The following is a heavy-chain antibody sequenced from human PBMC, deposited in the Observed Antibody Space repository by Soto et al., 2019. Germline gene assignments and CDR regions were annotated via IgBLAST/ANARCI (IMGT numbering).Heavy chain of an antibody. CDR2: INGGGDSP. CDR1: GFTFDRTT. V-gene: IGHV3-43*01. CDR3: ARDRIAGSGSCDN. Sequence: EVQLVQSGGVVVQPGGSLRLSCTTSGFTFDRTTMHWARQAPGKGLEWVSFINGGGDSPYYADSVKGRFTMSRDNRKNSLYLQMNSLRAEDTAVYYCARDRIAGSGSCDNWGQGTLVTVSS. D-gene: IGHD3-10*01. J-gene: IGHJ4*02.